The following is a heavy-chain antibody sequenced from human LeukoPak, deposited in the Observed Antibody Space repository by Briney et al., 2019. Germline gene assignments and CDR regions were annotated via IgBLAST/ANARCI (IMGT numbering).Heavy chain of an antibody. Sequence: GGSLRLSCAASGFTFSSNWMHWVRQAPGKGLVWFSRINEDGSTTNYADSVKGRSTIFRDNAKNTLYLQMNSLRAEDTAVYYCVRDLGGRSGHWGQGTLVTVSS. J-gene: IGHJ4*02. CDR1: GFTFSSNW. D-gene: IGHD1-26*01. CDR2: INEDGSTT. CDR3: VRDLGGRSGH. V-gene: IGHV3-74*01.